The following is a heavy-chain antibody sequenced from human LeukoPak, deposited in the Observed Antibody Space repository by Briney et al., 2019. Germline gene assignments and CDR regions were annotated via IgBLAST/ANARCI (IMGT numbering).Heavy chain of an antibody. Sequence: GGSLRLSCAASGFTFNNYAMHWVRQAPGKGLEWVAVISYGGSNKYYADSVKGRFTISRDNSKNTLYLEMNSLRAEDAAVYFCARSPAFYDGAVVKYYFDYWGQGTLVTVSS. CDR2: ISYGGSNK. CDR1: GFTFNNYA. CDR3: ARSPAFYDGAVVKYYFDY. J-gene: IGHJ4*02. V-gene: IGHV3-30*14. D-gene: IGHD6-19*01.